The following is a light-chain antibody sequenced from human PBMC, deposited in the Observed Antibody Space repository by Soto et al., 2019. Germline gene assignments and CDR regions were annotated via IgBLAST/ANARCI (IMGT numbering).Light chain of an antibody. V-gene: IGLV2-14*01. CDR2: EVS. CDR1: SSDVGGYNY. J-gene: IGLJ1*01. Sequence: QSALTQPASVSGSPGQSITISCTGTSSDVGGYNYVSWYQQHPGKAPKLMIYEVSNLPSGVSNLFSGSKSGNTASLTIAVLQAEDEADYYCSSYISSSIDYVFGTGTKLTVL. CDR3: SSYISSSIDYV.